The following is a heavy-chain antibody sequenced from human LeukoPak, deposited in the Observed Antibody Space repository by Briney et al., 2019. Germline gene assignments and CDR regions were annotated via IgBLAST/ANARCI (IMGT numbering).Heavy chain of an antibody. J-gene: IGHJ4*02. CDR2: INPSGGST. D-gene: IGHD5-12*01. CDR3: ARDRRVATIRGSGEYSYGY. Sequence: ASVKVSCKASGYTFTSYYMHWVRQAPGQGLEWMGIINPSGGSTSYAQKFQGRVTMTRDTSTSTVYMELSSLRSEDTAVYYCARDRRVATIRGSGEYSYGYWGQGTLVTVSS. CDR1: GYTFTSYY. V-gene: IGHV1-46*01.